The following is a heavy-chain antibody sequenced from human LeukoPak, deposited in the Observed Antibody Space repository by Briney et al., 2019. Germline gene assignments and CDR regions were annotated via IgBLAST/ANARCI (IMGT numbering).Heavy chain of an antibody. D-gene: IGHD3-16*01. V-gene: IGHV4-59*08. CDR2: IYYGGST. CDR1: GGSISSYY. CDR3: ARRPVTGGRGMDV. Sequence: SETLSLTCTVSGGSISSYYWSWIRQPPGKGLEWIGYIYYGGSTNYNPSLKSRVTISVDTSKNQFSLKLSSVTAADTAVYYCARRPVTGGRGMDVWGQGTTVTVSS. J-gene: IGHJ6*02.